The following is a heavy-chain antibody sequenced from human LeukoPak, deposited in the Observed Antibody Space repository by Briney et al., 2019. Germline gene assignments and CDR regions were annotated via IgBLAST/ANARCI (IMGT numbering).Heavy chain of an antibody. J-gene: IGHJ4*02. V-gene: IGHV3-48*03. CDR1: GFIFSNYE. D-gene: IGHD1-26*01. Sequence: GGSQRLSCAVSGFIFSNYEINWVRQAPGEGLEWVSYISTSGNDIYYADSVKGRFTISRDNAKNSLYLQLNSLRADDTAVYYCARGAQWVLDYWGQGTLVTVSS. CDR3: ARGAQWVLDY. CDR2: ISTSGNDI.